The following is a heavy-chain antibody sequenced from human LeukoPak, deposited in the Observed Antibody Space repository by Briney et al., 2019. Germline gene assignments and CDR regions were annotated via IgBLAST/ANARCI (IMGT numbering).Heavy chain of an antibody. CDR3: STQYSSGWYVAFDI. Sequence: GGSLRLSCAASGFIFRNAWMSWVRHAPGKGLEWVGRIKSKTDGGTIDYAAPVKGRFTISRDDSKNTLYLQMNSLKTEDTAVYYCSTQYSSGWYVAFDIWGQGTMVTVSS. CDR2: IKSKTDGGTI. V-gene: IGHV3-15*01. J-gene: IGHJ3*02. D-gene: IGHD6-19*01. CDR1: GFIFRNAW.